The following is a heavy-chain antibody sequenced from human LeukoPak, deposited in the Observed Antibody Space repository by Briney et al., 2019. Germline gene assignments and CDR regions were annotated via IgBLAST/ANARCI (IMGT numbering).Heavy chain of an antibody. V-gene: IGHV3-23*01. CDR1: GFTFSTYA. Sequence: HSGGSLRLSCAASGFTFSTYAMSWVRQAPGKGLEWVSAISGSGANVYYAESAKGRFTISRDNSKNTLYLQMNSLRAEDTAVYYCAKDATYDSSWYDYWGLGTLVTVSS. CDR3: AKDATYDSSWYDY. D-gene: IGHD3-22*01. CDR2: ISGSGANV. J-gene: IGHJ4*02.